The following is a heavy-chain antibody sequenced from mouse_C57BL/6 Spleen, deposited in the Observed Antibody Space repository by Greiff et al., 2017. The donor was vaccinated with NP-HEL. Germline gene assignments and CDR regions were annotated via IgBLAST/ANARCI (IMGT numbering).Heavy chain of an antibody. CDR3: ARFPPDGNTWFAY. Sequence: QVQLQQPGAELVKPGASVKMSCKASGYTFTSYWITWVKQRPGQGLEWIGDIYPGSGSTNYNEKFKSKATLTVDTSSSTAYMQLSSLTSEDSAVYYCARFPPDGNTWFAYWGQGTLVTVSA. D-gene: IGHD2-1*01. J-gene: IGHJ3*01. V-gene: IGHV1-55*01. CDR2: IYPGSGST. CDR1: GYTFTSYW.